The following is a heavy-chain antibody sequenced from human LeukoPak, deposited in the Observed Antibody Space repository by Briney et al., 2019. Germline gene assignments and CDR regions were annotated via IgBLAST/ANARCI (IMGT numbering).Heavy chain of an antibody. D-gene: IGHD3-22*01. V-gene: IGHV4-4*07. CDR2: IYTSGST. CDR3: ARYYYDSSGYYYFDY. J-gene: IGHJ4*02. Sequence: SETLSHTCTVSGGSISSYYWSWIRQPAGKGLEWIGRIYTSGSTNYNPSLKSRVTMSVDTSKNQFSLKLSSVTAADTAVYYCARYYYDSSGYYYFDYWGQGTLVTVSS. CDR1: GGSISSYY.